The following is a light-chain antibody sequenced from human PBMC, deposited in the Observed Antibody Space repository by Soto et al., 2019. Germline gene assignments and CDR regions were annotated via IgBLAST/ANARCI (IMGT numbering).Light chain of an antibody. Sequence: EIFLTQSPVTLSLSQWERATLSWRASQSVSSYLAWYRQKPGQAPRLLIYDASNRATGIPARFSGSGSGTDFTLTISSLEPEDFAVYYCQQRSNWPITFGQGTRLEIK. J-gene: IGKJ5*01. CDR2: DAS. CDR1: QSVSSY. V-gene: IGKV3-11*01. CDR3: QQRSNWPIT.